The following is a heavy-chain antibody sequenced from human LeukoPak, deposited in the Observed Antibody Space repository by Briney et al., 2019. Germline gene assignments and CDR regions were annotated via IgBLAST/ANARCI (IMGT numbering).Heavy chain of an antibody. Sequence: GGSLRLSCAASGFTFSSYAMSWVRQAPGEGLEWVSAISGSGGSTYYADSVKGRFTISRDNSKNTLYLQMNSLRAEDTAVYYCAKFEGYSSGWFYYYGMDVWGQGTTVTVSS. V-gene: IGHV3-23*01. J-gene: IGHJ6*02. D-gene: IGHD6-19*01. CDR2: ISGSGGST. CDR3: AKFEGYSSGWFYYYGMDV. CDR1: GFTFSSYA.